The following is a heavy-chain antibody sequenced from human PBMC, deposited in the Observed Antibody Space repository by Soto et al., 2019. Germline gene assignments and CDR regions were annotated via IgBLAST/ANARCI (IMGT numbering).Heavy chain of an antibody. CDR2: VYYNGNT. CDR1: GGSISSYY. J-gene: IGHJ4*02. V-gene: IGHV4-59*08. D-gene: IGHD3-10*01. Sequence: ASETLSLTCTVSGGSISSYYWSWIRQPPGKGLEWIGYVYYNGNTNYNPSLKSRVTISVDTSKNQFSLKLSSVTAADTAVYYCARHGEVNGSGSYYYFDYWGQGTLVTVSS. CDR3: ARHGEVNGSGSYYYFDY.